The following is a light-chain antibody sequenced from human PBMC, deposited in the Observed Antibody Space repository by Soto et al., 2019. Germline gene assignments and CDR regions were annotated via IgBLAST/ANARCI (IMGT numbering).Light chain of an antibody. V-gene: IGKV3-11*01. J-gene: IGKJ2*01. Sequence: DIVLTQSPATLSLSPGERATLSCRASQSVSSYLAWYQQKPGQAPRLLIYDASNRATGIPARFSGSGSGTDFTLIISSLGPEDSAVYYCHQRFNWPRTFGQGTKLEIK. CDR2: DAS. CDR3: HQRFNWPRT. CDR1: QSVSSY.